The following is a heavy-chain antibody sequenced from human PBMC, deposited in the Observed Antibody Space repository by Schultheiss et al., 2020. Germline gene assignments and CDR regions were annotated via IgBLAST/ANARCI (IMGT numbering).Heavy chain of an antibody. CDR1: GYTFTGYY. D-gene: IGHD3-22*01. Sequence: ASVKVSCKASGYTFTGYYMHWVRQAPGQGLEWMGWISAYNGNTNYAQKLQGRVTMTRDTSASTAYMELSSLRSEDTAVYYCARGPDYDSSGYYKYWGQGTLVTVSS. J-gene: IGHJ4*02. V-gene: IGHV1-18*04. CDR3: ARGPDYDSSGYYKY. CDR2: ISAYNGNT.